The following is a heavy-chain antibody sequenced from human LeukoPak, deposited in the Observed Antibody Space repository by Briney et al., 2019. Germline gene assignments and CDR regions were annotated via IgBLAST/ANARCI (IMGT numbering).Heavy chain of an antibody. CDR2: ISAYNGNT. CDR1: GYSFTSNV. V-gene: IGHV1-18*01. Sequence: ASVKVSCKASGYSFTSNVISWVRQAPGQGLEWMGWISAYNGNTNYAQKLQGRVTMTTDTSTSTAYMELRSLRSDDTAVYYCATLNWNYLFDYWGQGTLVTVSS. J-gene: IGHJ4*02. D-gene: IGHD1-7*01. CDR3: ATLNWNYLFDY.